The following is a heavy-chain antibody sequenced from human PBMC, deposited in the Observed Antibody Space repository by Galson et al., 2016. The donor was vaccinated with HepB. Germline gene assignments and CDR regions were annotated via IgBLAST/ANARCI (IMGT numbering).Heavy chain of an antibody. J-gene: IGHJ2*01. Sequence: SETLSLTCAVSGASVSSGSFYWNWIRQPPGKGLEWIGDINYSGSTNYNPSLKSRVTILVDTPRNQFALKLTSATAVDTAVYYCARAYCGADCYRKTYWYFDLWGRGTLVNVSS. CDR3: ARAYCGADCYRKTYWYFDL. CDR2: INYSGST. CDR1: GASVSSGSFY. V-gene: IGHV4-61*01. D-gene: IGHD2-21*02.